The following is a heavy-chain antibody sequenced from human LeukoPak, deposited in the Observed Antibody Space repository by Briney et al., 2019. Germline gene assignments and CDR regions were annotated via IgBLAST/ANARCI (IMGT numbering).Heavy chain of an antibody. CDR2: ISWNSGSI. Sequence: GGSLRLSCAGSGFIFNNYAMHWVRQPPGKGLEWVSGISWNSGSIDYADSVKGRFTISRDNAKNSLYLQMNSLRAEDTAVYYCAKDLGDGYNSYHYYGMDVWGQGTTVTVSS. CDR1: GFIFNNYA. D-gene: IGHD5-24*01. CDR3: AKDLGDGYNSYHYYGMDV. J-gene: IGHJ6*02. V-gene: IGHV3-9*01.